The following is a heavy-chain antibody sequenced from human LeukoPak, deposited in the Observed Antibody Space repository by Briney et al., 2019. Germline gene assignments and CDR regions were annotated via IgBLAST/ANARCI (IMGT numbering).Heavy chain of an antibody. J-gene: IGHJ4*02. Sequence: GASVKVSCKASGGTFSSYAISWVRQAPGQGPEWMGGIIPIFGTANYAQKFQGRVTITADESTSTAYMELSSLRSEDTAVYYCARGWGDRGPTNWGQGTLVTVSS. CDR3: ARGWGDRGPTN. CDR1: GGTFSSYA. CDR2: IIPIFGTA. V-gene: IGHV1-69*13. D-gene: IGHD3-16*01.